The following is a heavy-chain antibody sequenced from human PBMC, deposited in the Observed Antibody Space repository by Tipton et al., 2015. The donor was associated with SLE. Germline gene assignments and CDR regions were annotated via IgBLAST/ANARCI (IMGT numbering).Heavy chain of an antibody. CDR2: VIPIFGSR. D-gene: IGHD6-6*01. V-gene: IGHV1-69*01. CDR1: GGTFSSYA. Sequence: QLVQSGAEVTIPGSSVKVSCKASGGTFSSYAISWVRQAPGQGLELMGEVIPIFGSRNYAQNFQGRVTINTEESTTTVHMELRSLTSEDTAVYYCAGRQGSIAAPPDFWGQGTLVTVSS. J-gene: IGHJ4*02. CDR3: AGRQGSIAAPPDF.